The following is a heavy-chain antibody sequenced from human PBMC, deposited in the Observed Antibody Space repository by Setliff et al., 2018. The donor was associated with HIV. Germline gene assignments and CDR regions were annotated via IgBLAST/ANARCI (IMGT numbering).Heavy chain of an antibody. CDR1: GGSISSGSYY. Sequence: LSLTCTVSGGSISSGSYYWSWIRQPAGKGLEWIGRIYTSGSTNYNPSLKSRVTISVDTSKNQFSLKLSSVTAADTAVYYCAGAPITMIVVVNYGMDVWGQGTTVTVSS. CDR2: IYTSGST. CDR3: AGAPITMIVVVNYGMDV. D-gene: IGHD3-22*01. V-gene: IGHV4-61*02. J-gene: IGHJ6*02.